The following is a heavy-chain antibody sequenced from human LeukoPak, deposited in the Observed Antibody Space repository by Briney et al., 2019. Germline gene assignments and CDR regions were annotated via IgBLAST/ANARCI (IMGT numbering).Heavy chain of an antibody. CDR2: IRYDGSNK. J-gene: IGHJ4*02. D-gene: IGHD1-26*01. CDR3: AKAHKSLGVGAMLTFDY. V-gene: IGHV3-30*02. CDR1: GFTFSSYG. Sequence: GGSLRLSCAASGFTFSSYGMHWVRQAPGKGLEWVAFIRYDGSNKYYADSVKGRFTISRDNSKNRLYLQMNSLRAEDTAVYYCAKAHKSLGVGAMLTFDYWGQGTLVTVSS.